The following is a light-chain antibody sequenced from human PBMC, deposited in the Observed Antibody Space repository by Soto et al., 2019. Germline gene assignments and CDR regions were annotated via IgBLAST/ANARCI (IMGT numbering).Light chain of an antibody. Sequence: EIVLTQSPVTLSLSPGERATLSCRASQIISSGHLAWYQQKPGQAPRLLIYGASSRATAIPDRFSGSGSGTDFTLTISRLEPEDFSVYYCQQYGSSPKTFGQGTKVDIK. CDR1: QIISSGH. J-gene: IGKJ1*01. CDR2: GAS. V-gene: IGKV3-20*01. CDR3: QQYGSSPKT.